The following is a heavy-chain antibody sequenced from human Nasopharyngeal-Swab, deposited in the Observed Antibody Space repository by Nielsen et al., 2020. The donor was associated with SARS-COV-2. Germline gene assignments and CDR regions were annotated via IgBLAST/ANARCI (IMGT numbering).Heavy chain of an antibody. J-gene: IGHJ6*02. CDR3: ARLPWTYYYDSSGFYSRYYYYGMDV. D-gene: IGHD3-22*01. CDR1: GGSISSSSYY. CDR2: IYYSGST. V-gene: IGHV4-39*01. Sequence: SETLSLTCTVSGGSISSSSYYWGWIRQPPGTGLEWIGSIYYSGSTYYNPSLKSRVTISVDTSKNQFSPKLSSVTAADTAVYYCARLPWTYYYDSSGFYSRYYYYGMDVWGQGTTVTVSS.